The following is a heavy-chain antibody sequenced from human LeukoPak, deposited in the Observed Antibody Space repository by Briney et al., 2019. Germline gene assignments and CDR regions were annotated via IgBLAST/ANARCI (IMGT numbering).Heavy chain of an antibody. Sequence: PGSSLRLSCAASGFTFSRNVMHWVRQAPGKGLEWVALISYDGNNKFYADSVKGRFTISRDNSRNTLYLQMRGEDAAVYSCARGGIPTGPYYYFYYMDVWGKGTAVTVPS. V-gene: IGHV3-30*01. J-gene: IGHJ6*03. CDR2: ISYDGNNK. CDR1: GFTFSRNV. D-gene: IGHD3-10*01. CDR3: ARGGIPTGPYYYFYYMDV.